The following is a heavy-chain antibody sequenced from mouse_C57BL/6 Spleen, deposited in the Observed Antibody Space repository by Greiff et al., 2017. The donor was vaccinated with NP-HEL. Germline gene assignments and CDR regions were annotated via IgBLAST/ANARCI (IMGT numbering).Heavy chain of an antibody. Sequence: EVMLVESGGDLVKPGGSLKLSCAASGFTFSSYGMSWVRQTPDKRLEWVATISSGGSYTYYPDSVKGRFTISRDNAKNTLYLQMSSLKSEDTAMYYWARHSDYDYDWYFDVWGTGTTVTVSS. V-gene: IGHV5-6*01. CDR1: GFTFSSYG. D-gene: IGHD2-4*01. CDR3: ARHSDYDYDWYFDV. J-gene: IGHJ1*03. CDR2: ISSGGSYT.